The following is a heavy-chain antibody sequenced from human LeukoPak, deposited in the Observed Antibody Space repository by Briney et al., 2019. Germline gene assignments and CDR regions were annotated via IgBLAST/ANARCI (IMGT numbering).Heavy chain of an antibody. CDR2: IYYSGST. J-gene: IGHJ4*02. CDR1: GGSISSYY. V-gene: IGHV4-59*08. D-gene: IGHD3-22*01. CDR3: ARRGSYYYDNSGYYFDY. Sequence: SETLSLTCTVSGGSISSYYWSWIRQPRGKGLEWIGYIYYSGSTNYNPSLKSRVTISVDTSKNQFSLKLSSVTAADTAVYYCARRGSYYYDNSGYYFDYWGQGTLVTVSS.